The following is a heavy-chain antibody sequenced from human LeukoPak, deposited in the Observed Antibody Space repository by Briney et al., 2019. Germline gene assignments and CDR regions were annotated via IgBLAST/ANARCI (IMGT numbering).Heavy chain of an antibody. Sequence: PSETLSLTCAVYGGSFSGYYWSWIRQPPGKGLEWIGEINHSGSTNYNPSLKSRVTISVDTPKNQFSLKLSSVTAADTAVYYCARGRDDFWSGYYRLYYYGMDVWGQGTTVTVSS. D-gene: IGHD3-3*01. CDR1: GGSFSGYY. V-gene: IGHV4-34*01. CDR3: ARGRDDFWSGYYRLYYYGMDV. CDR2: INHSGST. J-gene: IGHJ6*02.